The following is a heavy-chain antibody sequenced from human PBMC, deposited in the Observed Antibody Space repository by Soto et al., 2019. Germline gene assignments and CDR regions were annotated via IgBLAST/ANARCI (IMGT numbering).Heavy chain of an antibody. D-gene: IGHD3-3*01. Sequence: SVKVSCKASGFTFTSSAVQWVRQARGQRLEWIGWIVVGSGNTNYAQKFQERVTITRDMSTSTAYMELSSLRSEDTAVYYCAADGNYDFWSGPSLFYNWGQGTLVTVAS. CDR1: GFTFTSSA. CDR2: IVVGSGNT. V-gene: IGHV1-58*01. CDR3: AADGNYDFWSGPSLFYN. J-gene: IGHJ4*02.